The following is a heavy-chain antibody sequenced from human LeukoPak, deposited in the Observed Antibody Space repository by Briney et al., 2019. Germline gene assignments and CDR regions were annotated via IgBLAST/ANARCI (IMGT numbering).Heavy chain of an antibody. D-gene: IGHD6-6*01. CDR3: AKRVEYSSSSGGYFDY. V-gene: IGHV3-23*01. Sequence: GGSLRLSCAASGFTFRSYGMSWVRQAPGKGLEWVSALSDGGGSRYYADSVKGRFTISRDNSKNTLYLQMNNLRAEDTAVYYCAKRVEYSSSSGGYFDYWGQGTLVTASS. CDR2: LSDGGGSR. J-gene: IGHJ4*02. CDR1: GFTFRSYG.